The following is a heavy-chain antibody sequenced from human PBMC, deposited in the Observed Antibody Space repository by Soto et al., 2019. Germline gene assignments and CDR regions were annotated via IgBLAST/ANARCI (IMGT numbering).Heavy chain of an antibody. CDR3: ARVRYDRSGFDH. CDR2: ISHSGIT. V-gene: IGHV4-4*02. Sequence: QVQLQESGPGLVRPSGALSVTCAVSGDSISRSHWWSWVRQSPGKGLEWMGEISHSGITNYNPSLKSRVTISGDKSKNQLSLKLTSVTAADTAVYYWARVRYDRSGFDHWGEGTLVSVSS. CDR1: GDSISRSHW. D-gene: IGHD3-22*01. J-gene: IGHJ4*02.